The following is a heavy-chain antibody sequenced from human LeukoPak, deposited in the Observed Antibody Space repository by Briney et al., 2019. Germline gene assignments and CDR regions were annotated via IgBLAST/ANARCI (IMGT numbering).Heavy chain of an antibody. CDR2: INPSGSNT. Sequence: ASVKVSCKASGFTFTNYYMHWVRQAPGQGLEWMGLINPSGSNTNYAQKFRGSVTMTRDTSATTVYMELSSLRSEDTAVYYCAREESSGYFDYGGQGTLVTVSS. CDR3: AREESSGYFDY. V-gene: IGHV1-46*01. J-gene: IGHJ4*02. D-gene: IGHD2-15*01. CDR1: GFTFTNYY.